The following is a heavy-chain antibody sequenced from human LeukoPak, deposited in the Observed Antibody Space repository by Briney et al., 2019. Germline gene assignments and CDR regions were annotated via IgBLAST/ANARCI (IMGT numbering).Heavy chain of an antibody. V-gene: IGHV3-53*04. CDR3: AREGGGRAFDV. D-gene: IGHD3-16*01. Sequence: PGGSLRLPCAASGFPVSSNYMSWVRQAPGKGLERVSIIYSGGSTYYADSVKGRFTISRHNSKNTLYLQMNSLRAEDTAVYYCAREGGGRAFDVRCQGTMATVSS. CDR1: GFPVSSNY. CDR2: IYSGGST. J-gene: IGHJ3*01.